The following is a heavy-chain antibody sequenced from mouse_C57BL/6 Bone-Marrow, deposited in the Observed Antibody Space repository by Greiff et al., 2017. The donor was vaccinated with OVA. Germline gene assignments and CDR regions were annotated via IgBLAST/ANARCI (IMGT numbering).Heavy chain of an antibody. CDR3: ARDLGYYGTFDY. CDR2: ISYDGSN. J-gene: IGHJ2*01. Sequence: ESGPGLVKPSQSLSLTCSVTGYSITSGYSWNWIRQFPGNKLEWMGYISYDGSNNYNPSLKNRISITRDTSKNQFFLKLNSVTTEDTATYYCARDLGYYGTFDYWGQGTTLTVSS. CDR1: GYSITSGYS. D-gene: IGHD1-1*01. V-gene: IGHV3-6*01.